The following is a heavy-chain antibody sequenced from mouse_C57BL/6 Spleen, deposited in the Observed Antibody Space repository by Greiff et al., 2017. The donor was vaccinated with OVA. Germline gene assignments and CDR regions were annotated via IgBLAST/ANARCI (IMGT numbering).Heavy chain of an antibody. Sequence: QVQLQQPGAELVRPGSSVKLSCKASGYTFTSYWMHWVKQRPIQGLEWIGNLDPSDRETPYNQKFKDKATLTVDKSSSTAYMQLSRRTSEDSAVYYCARSELGEIPYFDYWGQGTTLTVSS. D-gene: IGHD4-1*01. V-gene: IGHV1-52*01. CDR2: LDPSDRET. J-gene: IGHJ2*01. CDR3: ARSELGEIPYFDY. CDR1: GYTFTSYW.